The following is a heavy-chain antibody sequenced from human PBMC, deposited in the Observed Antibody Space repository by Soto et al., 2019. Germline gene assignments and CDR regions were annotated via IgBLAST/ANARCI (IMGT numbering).Heavy chain of an antibody. CDR2: VYKTGTT. D-gene: IGHD1-26*01. J-gene: IGHJ4*02. Sequence: QVQLQESGPGLVKPAQTLSLTCTVSGDSITSDTSSWTWIRQPPGKGLEWIGYVYKTGTTFYNPSLRSRLTMSGDTSKNQFSLRLTSGTAADTAVYYCAREVGRRFDLWGQGTLVTVSS. CDR3: AREVGRRFDL. V-gene: IGHV4-31*03. CDR1: GDSITSDTSS.